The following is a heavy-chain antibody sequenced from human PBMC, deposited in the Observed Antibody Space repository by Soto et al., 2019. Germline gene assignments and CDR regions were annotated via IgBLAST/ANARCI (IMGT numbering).Heavy chain of an antibody. V-gene: IGHV4-38-2*02. J-gene: IGHJ6*02. D-gene: IGHD4-17*01. CDR2: IYHGGTT. CDR1: GYSISSGSY. Sequence: SETLSLTCTVSGYSISSGSYWAWIRQPPGKGPEWIASIYHGGTTFYNPSLKSRVTISVDTSKNQFSLKLSSVTAADTAVYYCAREVTTDLRGYYYYGMDVWGQGTTVTVSS. CDR3: AREVTTDLRGYYYYGMDV.